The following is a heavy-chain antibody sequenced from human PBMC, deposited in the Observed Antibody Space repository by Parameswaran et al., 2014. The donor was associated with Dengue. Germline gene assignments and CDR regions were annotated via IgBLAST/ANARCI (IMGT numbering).Heavy chain of an antibody. V-gene: IGHV1-2*04. Sequence: WVRQAPGQGLEWMGWINPNSGGTNYAQKFQGWVTMTRDTSISTAYMELSRLRSDDTAVYYCARDLAVAGTEYYFDYWGQGTLVTVSS. J-gene: IGHJ4*02. CDR2: INPNSGGT. D-gene: IGHD6-19*01. CDR3: ARDLAVAGTEYYFDY.